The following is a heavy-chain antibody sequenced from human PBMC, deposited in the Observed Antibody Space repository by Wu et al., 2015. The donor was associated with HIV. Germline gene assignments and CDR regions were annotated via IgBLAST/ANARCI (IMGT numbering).Heavy chain of an antibody. CDR3: ARDSGGSYYDILTGYRGSGWFDP. CDR1: GYTFTGYY. D-gene: IGHD3-9*01. CDR2: INPNSGGT. V-gene: IGHV1-2*02. Sequence: QVQLVQSGAEVKKPGASVKVSCKASGYTFTGYYMHWVRQAPGQGLEWMGWINPNSGGTNYAQKFQGRVTMTRDTSISTAYMELSRLRSDDTAVYYCARDSGGSYYDILTGYRGSGWFDPWGQGTLVTVSS. J-gene: IGHJ5*02.